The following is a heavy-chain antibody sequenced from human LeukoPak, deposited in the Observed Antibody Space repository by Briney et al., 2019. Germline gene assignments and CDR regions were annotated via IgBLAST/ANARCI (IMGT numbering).Heavy chain of an antibody. D-gene: IGHD6-13*01. CDR2: ISSNGGST. CDR3: ARDLGAAAGIWGYYFDY. J-gene: IGHJ4*02. V-gene: IGHV3-64*01. Sequence: GGSLRLSCAASGFTFSSYAMHWVRQAPGKGLEYVSAISSNGGSTYYANSVKGRLTISRDNSKNTLYLQMGSLRAEDMAVYYCARDLGAAAGIWGYYFDYWGQGTLVTVSS. CDR1: GFTFSSYA.